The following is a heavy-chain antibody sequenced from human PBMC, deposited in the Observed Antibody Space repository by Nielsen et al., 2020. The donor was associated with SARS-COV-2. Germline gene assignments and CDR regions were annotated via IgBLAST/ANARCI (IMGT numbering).Heavy chain of an antibody. V-gene: IGHV3-9*01. J-gene: IGHJ4*02. CDR1: GFTFDDYA. CDR3: AKGLGYCSGGSCAEFDY. Sequence: SLKISCAASGFTFDDYAMHWVRQAPGKGLEGVSGISWNSGSIGYADSVKGRFTISRDNAKNSLYLQMNSLRAEDTALYYCAKGLGYCSGGSCAEFDYWGQGTLVTVSS. D-gene: IGHD2-15*01. CDR2: ISWNSGSI.